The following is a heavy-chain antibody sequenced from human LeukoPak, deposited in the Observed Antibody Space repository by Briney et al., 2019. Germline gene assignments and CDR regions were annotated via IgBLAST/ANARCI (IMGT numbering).Heavy chain of an antibody. V-gene: IGHV3-48*01. D-gene: IGHD6-19*01. Sequence: GGSLRLSFTASGPTFSDYSMNWVRQAPGKGLGWVSYISSTGNPRHYAESVEGRFTISRDNSKNTLYLQMNSLRAEDTAVYYCARDRAYSSGWYDVLPRGYYMDVWGKGTAVTISS. CDR3: ARDRAYSSGWYDVLPRGYYMDV. CDR2: ISSTGNPR. CDR1: GPTFSDYS. J-gene: IGHJ6*03.